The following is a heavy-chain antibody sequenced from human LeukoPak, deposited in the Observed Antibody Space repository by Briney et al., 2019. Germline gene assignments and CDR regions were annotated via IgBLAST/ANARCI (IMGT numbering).Heavy chain of an antibody. D-gene: IGHD3-3*01. CDR3: ARYLDFWSVPAGAFDI. J-gene: IGHJ3*02. CDR1: GGSISSYY. V-gene: IGHV4-4*07. Sequence: PSETLSLTCTVSGGSISSYYWSWIRQPAGKGLEWIGRIYTSGSTNYNPSLKSRVTMSVDTSKNQFSLKLSSVTAADTAVYYCARYLDFWSVPAGAFDIWGQGTMVTVSS. CDR2: IYTSGST.